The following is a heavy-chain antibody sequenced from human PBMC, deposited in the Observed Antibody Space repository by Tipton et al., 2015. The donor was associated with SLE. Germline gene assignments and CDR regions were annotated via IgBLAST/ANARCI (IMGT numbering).Heavy chain of an antibody. Sequence: TLSLTCAVSGYSISSGYYWGWIRQPPGKELEWIGYIDYSGSTNYNPSLKSRVTISVDTSKNQFSLKLSSVTAADTAVYYCARETYCSGGSCYRRWYFDLWGRGTLVTVSS. J-gene: IGHJ2*01. CDR1: GYSISSGYY. CDR3: ARETYCSGGSCYRRWYFDL. D-gene: IGHD2-15*01. V-gene: IGHV4-61*01. CDR2: IDYSGST.